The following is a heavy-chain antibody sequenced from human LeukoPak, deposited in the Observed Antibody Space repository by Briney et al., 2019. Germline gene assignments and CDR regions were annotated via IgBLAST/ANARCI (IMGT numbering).Heavy chain of an antibody. V-gene: IGHV3-23*01. CDR1: GFTFSSYA. D-gene: IGHD6-19*01. Sequence: EGSLRLSCAASGFTFSSYAMSWVRQAPGKGLEWVSAISGSGGSTYYADSVKGRFTISRDNSKNTLYLQMNSLRAEDTAVYYCAKEGYSSGWSPLDYWGQGTLVTVSS. CDR2: ISGSGGST. CDR3: AKEGYSSGWSPLDY. J-gene: IGHJ4*02.